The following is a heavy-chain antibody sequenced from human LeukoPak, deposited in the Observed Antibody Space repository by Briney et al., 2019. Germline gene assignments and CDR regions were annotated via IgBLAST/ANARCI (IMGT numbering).Heavy chain of an antibody. D-gene: IGHD3-10*01. J-gene: IGHJ3*02. CDR1: GFTFSSYG. Sequence: PGGSLRLSCAPSGFTFSSYGMHWVRQAPGKGLEWVAVIWYDGSNKYYADSVKGRFTISRDNSKNTLYLQMNSLRAEDTAVYYCASPMDYNAFDIWGQGTMVTVSS. V-gene: IGHV3-33*01. CDR2: IWYDGSNK. CDR3: ASPMDYNAFDI.